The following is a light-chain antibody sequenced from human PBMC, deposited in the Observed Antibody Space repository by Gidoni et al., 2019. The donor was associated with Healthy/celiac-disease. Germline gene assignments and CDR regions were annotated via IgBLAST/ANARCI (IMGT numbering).Light chain of an antibody. CDR2: GAS. J-gene: IGKJ1*01. V-gene: IGKV3-20*01. CDR1: QSGSSSY. CDR3: QQYGSSPWT. Sequence: EIVLTQSPATLSLSPGARATLSCRASQSGSSSYLAWYQQKPGQAPRRLIYGASSRATGIPDRFSGRGSGTDFTLTISRLEPEDFAVYYCQQYGSSPWTFGQXTKVEIK.